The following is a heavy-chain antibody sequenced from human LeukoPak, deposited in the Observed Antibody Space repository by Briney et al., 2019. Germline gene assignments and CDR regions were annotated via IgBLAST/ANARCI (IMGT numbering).Heavy chain of an antibody. CDR1: GSTFSSYN. V-gene: IGHV3-21*01. D-gene: IGHD6-13*01. CDR2: ISSSSSYL. Sequence: PGGSLRLSCAASGSTFSSYNMHWVRQAPGKGLEWVSSISSSSSYLYYADSVKGRFTISRDNAKNSLYLQMNSLRAEDTGVYYCARLSSSWYDYWGQGTLVTVSS. CDR3: ARLSSSWYDY. J-gene: IGHJ4*02.